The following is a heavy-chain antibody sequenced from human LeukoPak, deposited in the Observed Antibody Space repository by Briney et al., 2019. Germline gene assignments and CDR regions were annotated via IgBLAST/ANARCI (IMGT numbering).Heavy chain of an antibody. D-gene: IGHD3-22*01. CDR3: ARHKYYDSSFDY. Sequence: SETLSLTCVVSGYSISSGYYWGWIRQPPGKGLEWIGSIYHSGSTYYNPSLKSRVTISVDTSKNQFSLKLSSVTAADTAVYYCARHKYYDSSFDYWGQGTLVTVSS. CDR1: GYSISSGYY. V-gene: IGHV4-38-2*01. J-gene: IGHJ4*02. CDR2: IYHSGST.